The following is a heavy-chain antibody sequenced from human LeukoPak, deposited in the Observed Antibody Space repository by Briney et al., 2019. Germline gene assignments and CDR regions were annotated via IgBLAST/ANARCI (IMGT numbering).Heavy chain of an antibody. D-gene: IGHD1-26*01. CDR1: GGSISSSSYY. Sequence: SSETPSLTCTVSGGSISSSSYYWGWIRQPPGKGLECIGSIYYSGSTYYNPSLKSRVTISIDTSKNQFSLKLSSVTAADTAVYYCARFNSGSYQHYFDYWGQGTLVTVSS. CDR3: ARFNSGSYQHYFDY. J-gene: IGHJ4*02. V-gene: IGHV4-39*07. CDR2: IYYSGST.